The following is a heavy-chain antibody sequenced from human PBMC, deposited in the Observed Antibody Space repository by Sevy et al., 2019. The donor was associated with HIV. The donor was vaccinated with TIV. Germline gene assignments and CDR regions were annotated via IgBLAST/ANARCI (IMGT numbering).Heavy chain of an antibody. D-gene: IGHD1-26*01. CDR1: GFTFSSYW. CDR2: IKQDGSEK. CDR3: ARDWGATF. Sequence: GESLKISCAASGFTFSSYWMSWVRQAPGKGLEGVANIKQDGSEKYYVDSVKGRFTIARDNAKNSLYLQMNSLRAEDTAVYYCARDWGATFWGQGTLVTVSS. V-gene: IGHV3-7*01. J-gene: IGHJ4*02.